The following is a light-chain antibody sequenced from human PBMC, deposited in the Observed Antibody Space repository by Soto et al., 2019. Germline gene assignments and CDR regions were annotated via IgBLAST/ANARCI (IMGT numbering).Light chain of an antibody. J-gene: IGKJ1*01. CDR2: GAS. Sequence: EIVLTQSPGTLSLSPGERATLSCRASQSVNSNYLAWYQQKPGQGPRLLMYGASSRATGIPDRFSGSGSGTDFTLTIGRLAPEDFAVYYCQQYDSSPPTFGQGTKVEIK. V-gene: IGKV3-20*01. CDR3: QQYDSSPPT. CDR1: QSVNSNY.